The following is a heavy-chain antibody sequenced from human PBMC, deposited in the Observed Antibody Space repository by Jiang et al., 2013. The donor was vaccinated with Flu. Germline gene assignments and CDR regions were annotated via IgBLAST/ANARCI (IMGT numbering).Heavy chain of an antibody. D-gene: IGHD5-12*01. Sequence: TLSLTCAISGASVSSNSFAWNWIRQSPSRGLEWLGRTYYNSRWYNDYALSVKSRIIINPDTSKNQFSLQLSSVTPEDTAVYYCASGYGAYGYWGQGTLVTVSS. J-gene: IGHJ4*02. V-gene: IGHV6-1*01. CDR1: GASVSSNSFA. CDR3: ASGYGAYGY. CDR2: TYYNSRWYN.